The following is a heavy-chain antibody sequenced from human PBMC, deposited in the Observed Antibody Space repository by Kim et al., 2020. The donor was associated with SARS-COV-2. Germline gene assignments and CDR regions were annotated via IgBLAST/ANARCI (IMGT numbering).Heavy chain of an antibody. CDR2: IWYDGSNK. Sequence: GGSLRLSCAASGFTFSSYGMHWVRQAPGKGLEWVAVIWYDGSNKYYADSVKGRFTISRDNSKNTLYLQMNSLRAEDTAVYYCARDAYYDFWSGPHGMDVWGQGTTVTVSS. D-gene: IGHD3-3*01. CDR1: GFTFSSYG. V-gene: IGHV3-33*01. J-gene: IGHJ6*02. CDR3: ARDAYYDFWSGPHGMDV.